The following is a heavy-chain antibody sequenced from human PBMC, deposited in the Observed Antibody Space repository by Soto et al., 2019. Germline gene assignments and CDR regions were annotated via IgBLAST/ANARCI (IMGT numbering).Heavy chain of an antibody. CDR1: GLSLSTSGEA. V-gene: IGHV2-5*02. J-gene: IGHJ5*02. D-gene: IGHD3-16*01. Sequence: QITLKESGPTLVKPTQTLTLTCTFSGLSLSTSGEAVGWIRQPPGKALEWLALIYWDDDKRYNPTLKTRLTITKDTSKNQVVLTLTNMDPVDTATYYCAHYASTSPAGWFDPWGQGILVTVSS. CDR3: AHYASTSPAGWFDP. CDR2: IYWDDDK.